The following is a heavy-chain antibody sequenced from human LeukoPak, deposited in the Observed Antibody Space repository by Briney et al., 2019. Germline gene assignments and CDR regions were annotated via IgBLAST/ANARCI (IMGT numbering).Heavy chain of an antibody. CDR3: AKDIVRYCSGGSCNDAFDI. J-gene: IGHJ3*02. V-gene: IGHV3-9*01. CDR2: ISWNSGSI. Sequence: PGGSLRLSCAASGFTFTISWMHWVRQAPGKGLEWVSGISWNSGSIGYADSVKGRFTISRDNAKNSLYLQMNSLRAEDTALYYCAKDIVRYCSGGSCNDAFDIWGQGTMVTVSS. CDR1: GFTFTISW. D-gene: IGHD2-15*01.